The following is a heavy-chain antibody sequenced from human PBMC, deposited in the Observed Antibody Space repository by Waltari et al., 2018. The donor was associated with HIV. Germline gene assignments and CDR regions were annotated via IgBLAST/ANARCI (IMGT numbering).Heavy chain of an antibody. Sequence: EVQLVESGGDLLEPGGCLRLSCAALGLPLNSVWMSWVRQAPGKGLGWVGRIKTKGDGGATDYAAAVKGRFTISRDDSKNTVYLQMNSLKIEDTAVYYCTSEEDYGSGSHFDYWGQGTLVTVSS. CDR2: IKTKGDGGAT. V-gene: IGHV3-15*01. CDR1: GLPLNSVW. CDR3: TSEEDYGSGSHFDY. D-gene: IGHD3-10*01. J-gene: IGHJ4*02.